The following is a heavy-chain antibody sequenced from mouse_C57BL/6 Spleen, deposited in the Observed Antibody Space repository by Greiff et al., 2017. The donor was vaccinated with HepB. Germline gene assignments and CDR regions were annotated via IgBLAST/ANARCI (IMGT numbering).Heavy chain of an antibody. J-gene: IGHJ3*01. CDR3: ARKSYYYGSRRAY. V-gene: IGHV14-3*01. CDR1: GFNFKNTY. CDR2: IDPANGNT. D-gene: IGHD1-1*01. Sequence: VQLQQSVAELVRPGASVKLSCTASGFNFKNTYMHWVKQRPEQGLEWIGRIDPANGNTKYAPKFQGKATITADTSSNTAYLQLSSLTSEDTAIYYCARKSYYYGSRRAYWGQGTLVTVSA.